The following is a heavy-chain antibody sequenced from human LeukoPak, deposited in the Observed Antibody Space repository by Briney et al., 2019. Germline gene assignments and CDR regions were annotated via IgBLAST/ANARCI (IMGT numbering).Heavy chain of an antibody. CDR1: LFTVTNNY. V-gene: IGHV3-53*01. CDR3: AKDSLWSGYYIIGY. J-gene: IGHJ4*02. CDR2: IYSGGST. D-gene: IGHD3-3*01. Sequence: GGSLRLSCAPSLFTVTNNYMNWVRQAPGKGLEWGSVIYSGGSTYYGDSVKGRFTISRDNSKNMVYTQMNSLRAEDTAVYYCAKDSLWSGYYIIGYWGQGTLVTVSS.